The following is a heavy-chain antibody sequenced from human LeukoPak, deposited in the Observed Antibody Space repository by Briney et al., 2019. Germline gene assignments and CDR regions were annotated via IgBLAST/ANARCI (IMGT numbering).Heavy chain of an antibody. J-gene: IGHJ5*01. CDR2: IIPIFGTA. CDR3: ARSGQLPYNWFDS. Sequence: ASVKVSCKASGGTFSSYAISWVRQAPGQGLEWMGGIIPIFGTANYAQKFQGRVTITTDESTSTAYMALSSLRSEDTGGYYCARSGQLPYNWFDSWGQGTLVTVSS. V-gene: IGHV1-69*05. D-gene: IGHD2-2*02. CDR1: GGTFSSYA.